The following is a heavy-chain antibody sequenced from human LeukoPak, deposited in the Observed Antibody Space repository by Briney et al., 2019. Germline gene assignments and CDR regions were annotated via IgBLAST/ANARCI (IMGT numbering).Heavy chain of an antibody. D-gene: IGHD3-22*01. CDR3: ARDSSGYYYRLSPADRVLPADY. CDR2: ISYDGSNK. CDR1: GFTFSSYA. Sequence: PGGSLRLSCAASGFTFSSYAMSWVRQAPGKGLEWVAVISYDGSNKYYADSVKGRFTISRDNSKNTLYLQMNSLRAEDTAVYYCARDSSGYYYRLSPADRVLPADYWGQGTLVTVSS. V-gene: IGHV3-30-3*01. J-gene: IGHJ4*02.